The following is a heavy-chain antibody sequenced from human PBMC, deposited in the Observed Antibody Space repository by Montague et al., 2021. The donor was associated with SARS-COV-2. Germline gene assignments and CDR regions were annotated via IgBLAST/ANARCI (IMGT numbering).Heavy chain of an antibody. CDR3: ARKSGYYYYYGMDV. D-gene: IGHD3-3*01. J-gene: IGHJ6*02. V-gene: IGHV3-48*03. CDR1: GFTFSSYE. CDR2: ISSSGSTI. Sequence: SLRLSCAASGFTFSSYEMNWVRQAPGKGLEWVSYISSSGSTIYYADSVKGRFTISRDNAKNSLYLQMNSLRAEGTAVYYCARKSGYYYYYGMDVWGQGTTVTVSS.